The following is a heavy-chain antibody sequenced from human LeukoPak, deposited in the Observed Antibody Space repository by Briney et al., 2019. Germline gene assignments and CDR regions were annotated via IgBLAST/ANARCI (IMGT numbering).Heavy chain of an antibody. D-gene: IGHD5-12*01. J-gene: IGHJ4*02. CDR3: ARFCYSGWNLEY. CDR1: GFSFRDFW. V-gene: IGHV3-7*01. Sequence: GGSLRLSCAASGFSFRDFWMTWVRQAPGKGLEWVANINQGGSVKYYVDSVKGRFTISRDDAKSSLYVQMNSLRDEDTAVYYRARFCYSGWNLEYWGQGTLVTVSS. CDR2: INQGGSVK.